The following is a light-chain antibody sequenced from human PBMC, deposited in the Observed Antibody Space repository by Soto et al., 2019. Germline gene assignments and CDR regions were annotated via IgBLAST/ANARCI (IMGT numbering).Light chain of an antibody. CDR3: QQYNNWPFS. J-gene: IGKJ5*01. CDR1: QGVTTN. CDR2: DVS. Sequence: EIVMTQSPATLSVSPGERATLSCRAGQGVTTNFAWYQQKSGQSPRLLIYDVSIRATGVPARFSGTGSETDFTLTISGLQSEDFAVYFCQQYNNWPFSFGQGTRLEI. V-gene: IGKV3-15*01.